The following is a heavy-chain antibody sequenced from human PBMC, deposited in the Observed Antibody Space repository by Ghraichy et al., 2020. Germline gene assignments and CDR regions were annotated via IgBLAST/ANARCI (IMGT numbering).Heavy chain of an antibody. V-gene: IGHV3-53*01. Sequence: GGSLRLSCAASGFTVSSNYMSWVRQAPGKGLEWVSVIYSGGSTYYADSVKGRFTISRDNSKNTLYLQMNSLRAEDTAVYYCASGTATQDYYYYYGMDVWGQGTTVTVSS. CDR3: ASGTATQDYYYYYGMDV. D-gene: IGHD2-21*02. CDR1: GFTVSSNY. CDR2: IYSGGST. J-gene: IGHJ6*02.